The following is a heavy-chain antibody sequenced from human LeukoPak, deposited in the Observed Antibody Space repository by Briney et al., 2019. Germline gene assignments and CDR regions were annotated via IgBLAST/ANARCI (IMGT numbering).Heavy chain of an antibody. D-gene: IGHD3-10*01. Sequence: GRSLRLSCAASGFTFSSYAMHWVRQAQGKGLEWVAVISYDGSNKYYADSVKGRFTISRDNSKNTLYLQMNSLRAEDTAVYYCAREGAMVRGVINFDYWGQGTLVTVSS. CDR3: AREGAMVRGVINFDY. V-gene: IGHV3-30-3*01. J-gene: IGHJ4*02. CDR1: GFTFSSYA. CDR2: ISYDGSNK.